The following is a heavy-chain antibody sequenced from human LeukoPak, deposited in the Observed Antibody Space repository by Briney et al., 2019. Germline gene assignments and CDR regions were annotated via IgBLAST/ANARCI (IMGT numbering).Heavy chain of an antibody. CDR2: ISNDGSNK. J-gene: IGHJ1*01. V-gene: IGHV3-30*18. CDR3: AKDEADYVGNFRD. D-gene: IGHD4-23*01. CDR1: GFTVSSHY. Sequence: QPGGSLRLSCAASGFTVSSHYMSWVRQAPGKGLEWVAVISNDGSNKNFADSVKGRFTISRDNSKKTLYLQMNSLRAEDTAMYYCAKDEADYVGNFRDWGQGTLVTVSS.